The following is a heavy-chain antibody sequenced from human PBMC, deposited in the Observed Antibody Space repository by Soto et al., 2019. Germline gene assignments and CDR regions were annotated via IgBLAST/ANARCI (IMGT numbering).Heavy chain of an antibody. V-gene: IGHV3-30*18. D-gene: IGHD2-15*01. Sequence: PGGSLRLSCAASGFTFSSHGMHWVRQAPGKGLEWVAVISYDGSNKYYADSVKGRFTISRDNSKNTLYLQMNSLRAEDTAVYYCAKEGPQDGGQRGGFDYWGQGTLVTVSS. CDR2: ISYDGSNK. CDR3: AKEGPQDGGQRGGFDY. J-gene: IGHJ4*02. CDR1: GFTFSSHG.